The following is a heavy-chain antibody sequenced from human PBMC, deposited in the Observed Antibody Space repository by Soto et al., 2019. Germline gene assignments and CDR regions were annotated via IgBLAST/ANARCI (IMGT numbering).Heavy chain of an antibody. V-gene: IGHV1-69*02. CDR1: GGTFSSYT. CDR3: ARHYGDYVGCFDY. D-gene: IGHD4-17*01. CDR2: IIPILGIA. Sequence: SVKVSCKASGGTFSSYTISWVRQDPGQGLEWMGRIIPILGIANYAQKFQGRVTITADKSTSTAYMELSSLRSEDTAVYYCARHYGDYVGCFDYWGHGTLVTVSS. J-gene: IGHJ4*01.